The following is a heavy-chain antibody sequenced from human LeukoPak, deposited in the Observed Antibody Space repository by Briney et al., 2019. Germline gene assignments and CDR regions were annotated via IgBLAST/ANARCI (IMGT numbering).Heavy chain of an antibody. D-gene: IGHD3-16*02. V-gene: IGHV1-24*01. CDR2: FDPEDGET. CDR1: GYTLTELS. Sequence: ASVKVSCKVSGYTLTELSMHWVRQAPGKGLEWMGGFDPEDGETIYAQKFQGRVTMTEDTSTDTAYMELSSLRSEDTAVYYCAARTFGGVIVTPPDYWGQGTLVTVSS. J-gene: IGHJ4*02. CDR3: AARTFGGVIVTPPDY.